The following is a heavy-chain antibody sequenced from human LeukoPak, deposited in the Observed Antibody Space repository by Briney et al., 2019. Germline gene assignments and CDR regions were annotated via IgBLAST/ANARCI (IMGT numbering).Heavy chain of an antibody. Sequence: SETLSLTCAVYGGSFSGYYWSWIRQPPGKGLEWIGEINHSGSTNYNPSLKSRVTISVDTSKNQFSLKLSSVTAADTAVYYCARGLGVYHPSADHWGQGTLVTVSS. CDR1: GGSFSGYY. CDR3: ARGLGVYHPSADH. J-gene: IGHJ4*02. V-gene: IGHV4-34*01. D-gene: IGHD2/OR15-2a*01. CDR2: INHSGST.